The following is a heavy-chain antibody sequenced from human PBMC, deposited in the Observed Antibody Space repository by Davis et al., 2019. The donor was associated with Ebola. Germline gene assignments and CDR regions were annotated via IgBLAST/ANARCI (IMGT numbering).Heavy chain of an antibody. D-gene: IGHD2-15*01. CDR2: ISYDGSNK. CDR3: ARDNRQGYSPY. J-gene: IGHJ4*02. Sequence: PGGSLRLSCAASGFTFSSYAMHWVRQAPGKGLEWVAVISYDGSNKYYADSVKGRFTISRDNSKNTLYLQMNSLRAEDTAVYYCARDNRQGYSPYWGQGTLVTVSS. V-gene: IGHV3-30-3*01. CDR1: GFTFSSYA.